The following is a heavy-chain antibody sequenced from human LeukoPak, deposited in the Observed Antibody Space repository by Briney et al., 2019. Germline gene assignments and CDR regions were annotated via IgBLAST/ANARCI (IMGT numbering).Heavy chain of an antibody. V-gene: IGHV3-21*01. CDR1: GFTFSSYS. D-gene: IGHD4-11*01. CDR2: ISSSSSYI. J-gene: IGHJ5*02. Sequence: GGSLRLSCAASGFTFSSYSMNWVRQAPGKGLEWVSSISSSSSYIYYADSVKGRFTISRDNAKNSLYLQMNSLRAEDTAVYYWARVPVLYSIWGGGWSPPWGQGPLLTVS. CDR3: ARVPVLYSIWGGGWSPP.